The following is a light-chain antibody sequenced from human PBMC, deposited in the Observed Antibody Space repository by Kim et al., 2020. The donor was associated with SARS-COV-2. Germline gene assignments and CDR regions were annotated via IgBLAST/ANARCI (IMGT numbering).Light chain of an antibody. J-gene: IGKJ5*01. V-gene: IGKV4-1*01. Sequence: DIVMTQSPDSLAVSLGERATINCKSCQSVLYSSNYKNYLAWYQQKPGQPPKLLIYWASTRESGVPDRISGSGSGTDFTLTSSSLQAEDVAVYYCQQYYTTPSITFGQETRLEIK. CDR1: QSVLYSSNYKNY. CDR3: QQYYTTPSIT. CDR2: WAS.